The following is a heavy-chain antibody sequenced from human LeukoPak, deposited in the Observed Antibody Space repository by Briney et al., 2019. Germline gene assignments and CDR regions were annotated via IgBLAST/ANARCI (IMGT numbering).Heavy chain of an antibody. CDR1: GGSFSGYY. J-gene: IGHJ4*02. D-gene: IGHD2-21*02. CDR2: INHSGST. CDR3: ATQGVSYCGGDCYSDY. V-gene: IGHV4-34*01. Sequence: SETLSLTCAVYGGSFSGYYWSWIRQPPGKGLEWIGEINHSGSTNYNPSLKSRVTISVDTSKNQFSLKLSSVTAADTAVYYCATQGVSYCGGDCYSDYWGQGTLVTVSS.